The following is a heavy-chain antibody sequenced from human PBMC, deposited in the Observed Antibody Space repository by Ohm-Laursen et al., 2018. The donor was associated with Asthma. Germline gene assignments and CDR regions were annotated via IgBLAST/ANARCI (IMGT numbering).Heavy chain of an antibody. V-gene: IGHV1-69*01. CDR2: IIPIFGTA. CDR3: ASPGYCSSTSCYDY. Sequence: GSSVKVSCNAAGYKFSSYGISWVRQAPGQGLEWMGGIIPIFGTANYAQKFQGRVTITADESTSTAYMELSSLRSEDTAVYYCASPGYCSSTSCYDYWGQGTLVTVSS. D-gene: IGHD2-2*01. CDR1: GYKFSSYG. J-gene: IGHJ4*02.